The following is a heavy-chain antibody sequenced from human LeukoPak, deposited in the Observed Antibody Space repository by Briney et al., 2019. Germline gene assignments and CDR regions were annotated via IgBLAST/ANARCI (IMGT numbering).Heavy chain of an antibody. J-gene: IGHJ5*02. CDR3: ARASIAARRINWFDP. CDR2: IYHSGST. Sequence: SETLSLTCAVSGGSISSGGYSWSWIRQPPGKGLEWMGYIYHSGSTYYNPSLKSRVTISVDRSKNQFSLKLSSVTAADTAVYYCARASIAARRINWFDPWGQGTLVTVSS. V-gene: IGHV4-30-2*01. CDR1: GGSISSGGYS. D-gene: IGHD6-6*01.